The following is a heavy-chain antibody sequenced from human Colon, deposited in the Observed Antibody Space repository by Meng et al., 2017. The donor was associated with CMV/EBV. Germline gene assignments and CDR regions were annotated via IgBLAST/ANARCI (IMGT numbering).Heavy chain of an antibody. V-gene: IGHV4-39*07. D-gene: IGHD1/OR15-1a*01. CDR2: IYYSGST. Sequence: SETLSLTCTVFGGSISSGGYYWGWIRQPPGKGPEWIGSIYYSGSTYYNPSLQSRVTISLDTSTNQFSLRLSSITAADTAVYYCARATRITTTGTRVFDYWGQGTLVTVSS. J-gene: IGHJ4*02. CDR1: GGSISSGGYY. CDR3: ARATRITTTGTRVFDY.